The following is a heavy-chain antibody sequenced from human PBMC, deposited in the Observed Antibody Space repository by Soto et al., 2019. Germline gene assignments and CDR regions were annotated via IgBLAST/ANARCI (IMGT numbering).Heavy chain of an antibody. D-gene: IGHD3-3*01. Sequence: SETLSLTCTVSGGSVSSGSYYWSWNRQPPGKGLEWIGYIYYSGSTKYNPSLKSRVTISVDTSKNQFSLKLSSVTAADTAIYYCLRSVILSGGSYKGLIRLHYFDTWGPGTLVTVSS. CDR3: LRSVILSGGSYKGLIRLHYFDT. CDR1: GGSVSSGSYY. V-gene: IGHV4-61*01. J-gene: IGHJ4*02. CDR2: IYYSGST.